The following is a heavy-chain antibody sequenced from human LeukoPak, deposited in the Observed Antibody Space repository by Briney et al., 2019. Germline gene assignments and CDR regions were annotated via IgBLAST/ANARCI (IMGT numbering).Heavy chain of an antibody. Sequence: PSETLSLTCAVSGYSISSGYYWGWSRPPPGKGLEWIGIVYHSGSTYYTPSLKSRVTISVDTSKNQFSLRLGSVTAADTAVYYCARHRDSSGYYYFFDLWGRGTLVTVSS. D-gene: IGHD3-22*01. CDR3: ARHRDSSGYYYFFDL. CDR2: VYHSGST. J-gene: IGHJ2*01. CDR1: GYSISSGYY. V-gene: IGHV4-38-2*01.